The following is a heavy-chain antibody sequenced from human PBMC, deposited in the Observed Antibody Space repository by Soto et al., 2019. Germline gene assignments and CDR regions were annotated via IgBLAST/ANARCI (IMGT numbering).Heavy chain of an antibody. V-gene: IGHV4-39*01. D-gene: IGHD5-12*01. Sequence: ASDILSLTCTVSGGSISSSSYYLGWLRQPPGKGLEWIGSIYYSGSTYYNPSLKSRVTISVDTSKNQFSLKLSSVTGADTAVYYCARHSGYDWATHFHYWGQGTLVTVSS. CDR3: ARHSGYDWATHFHY. CDR2: IYYSGST. CDR1: GGSISSSSYY. J-gene: IGHJ4*02.